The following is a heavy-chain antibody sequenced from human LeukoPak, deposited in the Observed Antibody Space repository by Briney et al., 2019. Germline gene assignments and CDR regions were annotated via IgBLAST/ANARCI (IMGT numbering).Heavy chain of an antibody. CDR2: INPSGGSP. J-gene: IGHJ4*02. CDR1: GYTLTELS. V-gene: IGHV1-46*01. CDR3: VRGIPLFDY. Sequence: GASVKVSCKVSGYTLTELSMHWVRQAPGQGLEWMGIINPSGGSPTYAQKLQGRVTMTGHMSTSTVYMALNSPSSEDADVYYCVRGIPLFDYWGQGTLVTVSS.